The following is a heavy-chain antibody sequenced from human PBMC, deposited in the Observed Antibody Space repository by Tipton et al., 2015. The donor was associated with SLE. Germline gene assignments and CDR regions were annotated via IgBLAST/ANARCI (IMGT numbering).Heavy chain of an antibody. CDR1: GFTFSNFG. CDR3: AKWGVDGSMFDC. J-gene: IGHJ4*02. D-gene: IGHD1-26*01. Sequence: SLRLSCAASGFTFSNFGMSWVRQAPGEGLEWVSGISSRGGVTHYADSVRGRFTISRDNSKNMLYLQMNSLRVEDTAVYYCAKWGVDGSMFDCWGQGTLVTVSS. CDR2: ISSRGGVT. V-gene: IGHV3-23*01.